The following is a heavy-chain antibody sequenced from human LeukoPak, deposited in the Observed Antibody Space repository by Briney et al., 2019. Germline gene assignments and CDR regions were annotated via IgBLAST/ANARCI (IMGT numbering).Heavy chain of an antibody. CDR3: AKRAVAVAPYYFDY. J-gene: IGHJ4*02. CDR1: GFTYSSYG. D-gene: IGHD2-15*01. Sequence: PGGSLRLSCAASGFTYSSYGMHWVHQAPGKELEWVAFIRYDGSNKYYADSVKGRFTISRDNSKNTLYLQMNSLRAEDTAVYYCAKRAVAVAPYYFDYWGQGTLVTVSS. CDR2: IRYDGSNK. V-gene: IGHV3-30*02.